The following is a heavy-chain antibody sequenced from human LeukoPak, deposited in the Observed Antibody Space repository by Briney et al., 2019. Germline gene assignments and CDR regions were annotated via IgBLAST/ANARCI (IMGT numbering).Heavy chain of an antibody. CDR3: ARDGPLFGESPLYYMDV. J-gene: IGHJ6*03. Sequence: GASVKVSCKASGGTFSSYAISWVRQAPGQGLEWMGWISAYNGNTNYAQKFQGRVTMTTDTSTSTAYMELRSLRSDDTALYYCARDGPLFGESPLYYMDVWGKGTTVTVSS. CDR1: GGTFSSYA. CDR2: ISAYNGNT. D-gene: IGHD3-10*02. V-gene: IGHV1-18*01.